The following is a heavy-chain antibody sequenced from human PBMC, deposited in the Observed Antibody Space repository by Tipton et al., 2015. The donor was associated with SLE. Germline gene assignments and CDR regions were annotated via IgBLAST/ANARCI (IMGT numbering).Heavy chain of an antibody. CDR3: ARGGMGIAVAGEFDS. CDR1: GGSISSHY. D-gene: IGHD6-19*01. V-gene: IGHV4-59*08. CDR2: ISYSGST. J-gene: IGHJ4*02. Sequence: GLVKPSETLSLTCTVSGGSISSHYWSWIRQPPGKGLEWIGYISYSGSTYYNPSLKSRVNISVDTSKNQFSLKLSSVTAADTAVYYCARGGMGIAVAGEFDSWGQGTLVTVSS.